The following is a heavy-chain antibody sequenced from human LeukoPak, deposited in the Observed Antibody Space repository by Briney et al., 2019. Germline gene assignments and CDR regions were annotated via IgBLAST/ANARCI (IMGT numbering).Heavy chain of an antibody. J-gene: IGHJ4*02. Sequence: GGSLRLSCAGSGFPFSNYWMAWVRQAPGKGLEWVANMKEDGGEINYVDSVKGRFTIFRDNAKNSLDLQMNSLRVDDTVVYYCVRDRGYSTFAYWGQGTLVIVSS. CDR3: VRDRGYSTFAY. D-gene: IGHD4-23*01. CDR1: GFPFSNYW. V-gene: IGHV3-7*01. CDR2: MKEDGGEI.